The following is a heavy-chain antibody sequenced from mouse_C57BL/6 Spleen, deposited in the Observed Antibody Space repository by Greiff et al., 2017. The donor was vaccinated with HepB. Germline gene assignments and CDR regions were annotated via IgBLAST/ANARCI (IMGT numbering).Heavy chain of an antibody. V-gene: IGHV1-26*01. D-gene: IGHD1-1*01. Sequence: VHVKQSGPELVKPGASVKISCKASGYTFTDYYMNWVKQSHGKSLEWIGDINPNNGGTSYNQKFKGKATLTVDKSSSTAYMELRSLTSEDSAVYYCARIYYGSSYGAMDYWGQGTSVTVSS. J-gene: IGHJ4*01. CDR3: ARIYYGSSYGAMDY. CDR2: INPNNGGT. CDR1: GYTFTDYY.